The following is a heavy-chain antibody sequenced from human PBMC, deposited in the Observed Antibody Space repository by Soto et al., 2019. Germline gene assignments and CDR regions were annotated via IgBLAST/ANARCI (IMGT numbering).Heavy chain of an antibody. CDR3: ARDKDRQQLGGNYYYIMDV. Sequence: QVQLVQSGAEVKKPGSSVKISCKASGGSLRTNAFSWVRQAPGQGLEWMGGIIPIFPTPDYAQKFQGRVTITADEPTTTTYMELSSLRSEDTATYYCARDKDRQQLGGNYYYIMDVWGQGTTVTVSS. J-gene: IGHJ6*02. CDR1: GGSLRTNA. CDR2: IIPIFPTP. V-gene: IGHV1-69*12. D-gene: IGHD3-3*02.